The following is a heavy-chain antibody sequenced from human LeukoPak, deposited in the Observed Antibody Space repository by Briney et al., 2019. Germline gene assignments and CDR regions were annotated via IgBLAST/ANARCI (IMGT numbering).Heavy chain of an antibody. J-gene: IGHJ6*02. CDR2: INPDGITT. CDR3: ARDNYYGMDV. V-gene: IGHV3-74*01. CDR1: GFTFSTYW. Sequence: GGSLRLSCAASGFTFSTYWMHWVRQAPGKGLEWVSRINPDGITTTCADSVKGRFTISRDNSKNTLFLQMNSLRAEDTAVYYCARDNYYGMDVWGQGTTITVSS.